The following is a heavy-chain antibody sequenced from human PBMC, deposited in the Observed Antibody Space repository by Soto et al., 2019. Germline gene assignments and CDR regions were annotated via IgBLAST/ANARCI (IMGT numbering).Heavy chain of an antibody. Sequence: GSLRLSCAASGFTFSSYGMHWVRQAPGKGLEWVAVISYDGSNKYYADSVKGRFTISRDNSKNTLYLQMNSLRAEDTAVYYCAKPGDFETPSHYGMDVWGQGTTVTVSS. CDR1: GFTFSSYG. CDR3: AKPGDFETPSHYGMDV. D-gene: IGHD3-3*01. V-gene: IGHV3-30*18. CDR2: ISYDGSNK. J-gene: IGHJ6*02.